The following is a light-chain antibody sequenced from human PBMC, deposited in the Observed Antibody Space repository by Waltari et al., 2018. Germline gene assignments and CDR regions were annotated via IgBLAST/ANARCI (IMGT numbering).Light chain of an antibody. J-gene: IGKJ3*01. CDR3: QQRSNWPIT. CDR2: DAS. V-gene: IGKV3-11*01. Sequence: EIVLTQSPATLSLSPGERATLSCRASQSVSSYLAWYQQKPGQAPRLLIYDASNRATGIPARFSGSGSGPDFTLTISSLEPEDFAVYYCQQRSNWPITFGPG. CDR1: QSVSSY.